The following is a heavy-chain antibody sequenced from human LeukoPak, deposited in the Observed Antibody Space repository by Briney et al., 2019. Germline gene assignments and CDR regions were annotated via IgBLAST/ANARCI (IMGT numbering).Heavy chain of an antibody. CDR3: ARDLIRAAAGTPSTFDY. D-gene: IGHD6-13*01. Sequence: ASVKVSCKASGYTFTSYGISWVRQAPGQGLEWMGCISAYNGNTNYAQKLQGRVTMTTDTSTSTAYMELRSLRSDDTAVYYCARDLIRAAAGTPSTFDYWGQGTLVTVSS. V-gene: IGHV1-18*01. J-gene: IGHJ4*02. CDR1: GYTFTSYG. CDR2: ISAYNGNT.